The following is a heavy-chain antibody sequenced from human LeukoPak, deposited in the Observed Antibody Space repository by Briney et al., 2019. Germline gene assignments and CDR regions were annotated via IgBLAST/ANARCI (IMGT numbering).Heavy chain of an antibody. Sequence: GESLKISCAASGFTLSDYWVHWVRQAPGKGLVWVSRINTNGGRTDYADSVKGRFTISRDNAKNTASLQMNSLRAEDTAVYYCARSFSGSREYWGQGTRVTVSS. V-gene: IGHV3-74*01. D-gene: IGHD5-24*01. CDR1: GFTLSDYW. J-gene: IGHJ4*02. CDR3: ARSFSGSREY. CDR2: INTNGGRT.